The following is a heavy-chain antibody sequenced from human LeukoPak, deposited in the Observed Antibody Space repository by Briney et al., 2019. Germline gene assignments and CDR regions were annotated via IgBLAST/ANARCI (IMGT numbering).Heavy chain of an antibody. CDR2: ISGSGGST. D-gene: IGHD2-2*01. CDR1: GFTFSSYA. Sequence: GGSLRLSCAASGFTFSSYAMSWVRQAPGKGLEWISAISGSGGSTYYADSVKGRFTISRDNSKNTLYLQMNSLRAEDTAVYYCAKGGRNIVIVPAAPFDYWGQGTLVTVSP. CDR3: AKGGRNIVIVPAAPFDY. V-gene: IGHV3-23*01. J-gene: IGHJ4*02.